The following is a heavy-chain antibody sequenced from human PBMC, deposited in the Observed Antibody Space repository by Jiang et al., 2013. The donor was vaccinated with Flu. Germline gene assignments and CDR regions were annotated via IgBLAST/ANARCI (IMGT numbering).Heavy chain of an antibody. CDR2: IDWDDDK. J-gene: IGHJ4*02. Sequence: PTQTLTLTCTFSGFSLSTSGMCVSWIRQPPGKALEWLALIDWDDDKYYSTSLKTRLTISKDTSKNQVVLTMTNMDPVDTATYYCARMRYYYDSSGPLRVFDYWGQGTLITVSS. D-gene: IGHD3-22*01. CDR1: GFSLSTSGMC. V-gene: IGHV2-70*01. CDR3: ARMRYYYDSSGPLRVFDY.